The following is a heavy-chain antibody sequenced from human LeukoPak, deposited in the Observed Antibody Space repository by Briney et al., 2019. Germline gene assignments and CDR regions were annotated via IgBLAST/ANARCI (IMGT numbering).Heavy chain of an antibody. CDR2: ISGAGGTT. CDR3: ARGWGGSYYHLLDY. D-gene: IGHD1-26*01. CDR1: GFTFSSYD. Sequence: GGSLRLSCAASGFTFSSYDMSWVRQAPGKGLEWVSYISGAGGTTYYADSVKGRFTISRDNSKNSLYLQMNGLRAEDTAVYYCARGWGGSYYHLLDYWGQGTLVTVSS. V-gene: IGHV3-23*01. J-gene: IGHJ4*02.